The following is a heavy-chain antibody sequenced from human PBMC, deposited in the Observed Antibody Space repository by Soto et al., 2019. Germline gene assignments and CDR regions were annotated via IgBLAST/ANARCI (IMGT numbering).Heavy chain of an antibody. D-gene: IGHD3-10*01. CDR3: ARVGYGSGSYYSNWFDP. V-gene: IGHV4-30-2*01. CDR2: IYHSGST. Sequence: QLQLQESGSGLVKPTQTLSLTCAVSGGSISSGGYSWSWIRQPPGKGLEWIGYIYHSGSTYYNPSLKSRDTISVDRSKNQFSLKLSSVTAADTAVYYCARVGYGSGSYYSNWFDPWGQGTLVTVSS. CDR1: GGSISSGGYS. J-gene: IGHJ5*02.